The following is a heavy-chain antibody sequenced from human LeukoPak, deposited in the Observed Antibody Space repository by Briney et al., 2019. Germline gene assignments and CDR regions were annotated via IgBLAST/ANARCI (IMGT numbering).Heavy chain of an antibody. Sequence: SETLSLTCTVSGGSISSYYWSWIRQPPGKGLEWIGEINHSGSTNYNPSLKSRVTISVDTSKNQFSLKLSSVTAADTAVYYCARGVVAAAGRTFDFWGQGTLVTVSS. CDR2: INHSGST. J-gene: IGHJ4*02. CDR3: ARGVVAAAGRTFDF. V-gene: IGHV4-34*01. CDR1: GGSISSYY. D-gene: IGHD6-13*01.